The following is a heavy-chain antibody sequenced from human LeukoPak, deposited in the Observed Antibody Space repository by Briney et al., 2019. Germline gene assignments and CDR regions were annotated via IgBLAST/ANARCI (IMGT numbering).Heavy chain of an antibody. J-gene: IGHJ3*02. Sequence: SETLSLTCTVSGGSISSGDYYWSWIRQPPGKGLEWIGYIYYSGSTYYNPSLKSRVTISVDTSKNQFSLRLSSVTAADTAVYYCARAMKDAFDIWGQGTMVTVSS. CDR3: ARAMKDAFDI. V-gene: IGHV4-30-4*01. CDR2: IYYSGST. CDR1: GGSISSGDYY.